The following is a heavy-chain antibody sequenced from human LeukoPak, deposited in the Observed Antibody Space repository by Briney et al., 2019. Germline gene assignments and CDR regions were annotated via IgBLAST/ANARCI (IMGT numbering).Heavy chain of an antibody. CDR1: GGSISSNY. CDR3: ARLRDSSGSLLFDY. D-gene: IGHD3-22*01. Sequence: SETLSLTCTVSGGSISSNYWSWIRQPPGKGLEWIGYVYYSGSTYYNPSLKSRVTISVDTSKNQFSLKLSSVTAADTAVYYCARLRDSSGSLLFDYWGQGTLVTVSS. V-gene: IGHV4-30-4*01. J-gene: IGHJ4*02. CDR2: VYYSGST.